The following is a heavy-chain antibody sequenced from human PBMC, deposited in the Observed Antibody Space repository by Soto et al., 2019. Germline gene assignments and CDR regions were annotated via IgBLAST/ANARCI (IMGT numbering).Heavy chain of an antibody. J-gene: IGHJ5*02. D-gene: IGHD3-16*02. V-gene: IGHV4-31*03. Sequence: QVQLQESGPGLVKPSQTLSLTCTVSGGSISSGGYYWGWIRQHTGKGLEWIGYIYYSGSTYYNPSLKSRVTISVDTSKNQFSLKLSSVTAADTAVYYCARVISVWGSYRPNWFDPWGQGTLVTVSS. CDR1: GGSISSGGYY. CDR2: IYYSGST. CDR3: ARVISVWGSYRPNWFDP.